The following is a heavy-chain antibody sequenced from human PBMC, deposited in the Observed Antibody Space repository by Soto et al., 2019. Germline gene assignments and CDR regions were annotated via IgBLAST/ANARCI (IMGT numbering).Heavy chain of an antibody. D-gene: IGHD6-13*01. CDR1: GGSISSGDYY. J-gene: IGHJ5*02. V-gene: IGHV4-30-4*01. CDR2: IYYSGST. Sequence: PSETLSLTYTVSGGSISSGDYYWSWIRQPPGKGLEWIGYIYYSGSTYYNPSLKSRVTISVDTSKNQFSLKLSSVTAADTAVYYCASDLRYSSSWLNWFDPWGQGTLVTVSS. CDR3: ASDLRYSSSWLNWFDP.